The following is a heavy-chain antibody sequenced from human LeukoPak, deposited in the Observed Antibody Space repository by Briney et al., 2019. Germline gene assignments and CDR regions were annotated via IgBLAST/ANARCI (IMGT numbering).Heavy chain of an antibody. CDR1: GFTFSSYG. J-gene: IGHJ4*02. Sequence: GGSLRLSCATSGFTFSSYGMHWVRQAPGKGLEWVAVISYDGSNKYYADSVKGRFTISRDNSKNTLYLQMNSLRAEDTAVYYCAKDPGVVVVAATGLDYWGQGTLVTVSS. V-gene: IGHV3-30*18. D-gene: IGHD2-15*01. CDR2: ISYDGSNK. CDR3: AKDPGVVVVAATGLDY.